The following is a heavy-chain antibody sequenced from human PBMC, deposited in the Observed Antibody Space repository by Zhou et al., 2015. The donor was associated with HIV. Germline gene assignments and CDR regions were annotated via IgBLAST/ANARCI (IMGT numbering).Heavy chain of an antibody. D-gene: IGHD2-15*01. CDR1: DDTESSFF. J-gene: IGHJ4*02. CDR3: ANQFESGGKIGYDV. Sequence: QLLQSASEMKEPGASVRVSCQTSDDTESSFFTHWIRHVPGEAFQWMGRINPSTGGTNYAPNFAARVTLSLGTPTTTSYMDFTNLRVDDTAIYYCANQFESGGKIGYDVWGQGTLITVS. V-gene: IGHV1-2*06. CDR2: INPSTGGT.